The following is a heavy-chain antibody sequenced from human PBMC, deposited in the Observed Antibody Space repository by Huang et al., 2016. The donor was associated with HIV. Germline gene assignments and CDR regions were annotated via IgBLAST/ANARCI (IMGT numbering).Heavy chain of an antibody. Sequence: VQLLESGGGLVQPGGSLRLSCAASGFTFSSFAMSWVRQAPGKGLAGVAARSASGGRTYFADSVKGRFTISRDNSNNTVYLQMNSLKDEDTAVYYCPRNGRSTYRYDWYFDFWGRGTLVTVSS. D-gene: IGHD3-16*02. V-gene: IGHV3-23*01. J-gene: IGHJ2*01. CDR3: PRNGRSTYRYDWYFDF. CDR2: RSASGGRT. CDR1: GFTFSSFA.